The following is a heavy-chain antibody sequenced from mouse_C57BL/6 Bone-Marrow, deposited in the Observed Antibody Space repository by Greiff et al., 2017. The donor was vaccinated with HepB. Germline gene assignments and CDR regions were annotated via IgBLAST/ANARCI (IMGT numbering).Heavy chain of an antibody. Sequence: EVQLQESGAELVRPGASVKLSCTASGFNIKDDYMHWVKQRPEQGLEWIGWIDPENGDTEYASKFQGKATITADTSSNTAYLQLSCLTSEDTAVYYCTTGEGAYWGQGTLVTVSA. CDR1: GFNIKDDY. J-gene: IGHJ3*01. V-gene: IGHV14-4*01. CDR3: TTGEGAY. CDR2: IDPENGDT.